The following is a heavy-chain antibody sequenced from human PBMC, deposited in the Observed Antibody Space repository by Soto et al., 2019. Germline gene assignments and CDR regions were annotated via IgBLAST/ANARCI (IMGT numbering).Heavy chain of an antibody. Sequence: SVNVSCKASGGTFSSYAISWVRQAPGQGLEWMGGIIPIFGTANYAQKFQGRVTITADESTSTAYMELSSLRSEDTAVYYCARVLEMEHGWDYYYGMDVWGQGTTVTVSS. D-gene: IGHD1-1*01. CDR2: IIPIFGTA. V-gene: IGHV1-69*13. CDR3: ARVLEMEHGWDYYYGMDV. J-gene: IGHJ6*02. CDR1: GGTFSSYA.